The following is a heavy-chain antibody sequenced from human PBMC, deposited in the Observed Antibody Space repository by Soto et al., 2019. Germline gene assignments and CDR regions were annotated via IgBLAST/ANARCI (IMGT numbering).Heavy chain of an antibody. J-gene: IGHJ4*02. CDR2: IYYSGST. D-gene: IGHD1-26*01. V-gene: IGHV4-59*01. CDR3: ARAWGELLDY. Sequence: QVQLQESGPGLVKPSETLSLTCTVSGGSISSYYWSWIRQPPGKGLEWIGYIYYSGSTNYNPSLKSRVTISVDTSKNQFSLKLSSVTPADTAVYYCARAWGELLDYWGQGTLVTVSS. CDR1: GGSISSYY.